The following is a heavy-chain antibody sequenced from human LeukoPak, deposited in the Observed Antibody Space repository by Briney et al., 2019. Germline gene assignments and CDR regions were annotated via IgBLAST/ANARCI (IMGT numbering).Heavy chain of an antibody. Sequence: SETLSLTCTVSGYSVRIGYFWDWIRQPPGKGLEWIGSIHHNGSAYYNPSLKSRVTTSVDTSKNQFSLKLTSVTAADTAVYYCARGITMIVVAPSGLDYWGQGTLVTVSS. CDR1: GYSVRIGYF. V-gene: IGHV4-38-2*02. CDR2: IHHNGSA. D-gene: IGHD3-22*01. CDR3: ARGITMIVVAPSGLDY. J-gene: IGHJ4*02.